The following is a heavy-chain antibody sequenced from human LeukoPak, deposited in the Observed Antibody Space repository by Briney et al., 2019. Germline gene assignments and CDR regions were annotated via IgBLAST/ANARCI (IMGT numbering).Heavy chain of an antibody. CDR2: INPSGGST. D-gene: IGHD6-13*01. CDR1: GYTFTSYY. J-gene: IGHJ4*02. CDR3: ARDSVERQLVPDY. V-gene: IGHV1-46*01. Sequence: ASVQVSCQASGYTFTSYYMHSVRQAPGQGLEWMGIINPSGGSTSYAQKFQGRVTMTRDTSTSTVYMELSSLRSEDTAVYYCARDSVERQLVPDYRGQGTLVTVSS.